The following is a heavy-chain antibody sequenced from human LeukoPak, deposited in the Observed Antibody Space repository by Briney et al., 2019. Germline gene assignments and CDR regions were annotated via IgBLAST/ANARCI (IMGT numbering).Heavy chain of an antibody. CDR3: AREYDPYAFDI. J-gene: IGHJ3*02. D-gene: IGHD2-8*01. CDR2: IYHSGST. CDR1: GGSISSSGYS. Sequence: SETLSLTCAVSGGSISSSGYSWSWIRQPPGKGVEWIGYIYHSGSTYYNPSLKSRVTISVDRSKNQFSLKRSSVTAADTAVYYCAREYDPYAFDIWGQGTMVTASS. V-gene: IGHV4-30-2*01.